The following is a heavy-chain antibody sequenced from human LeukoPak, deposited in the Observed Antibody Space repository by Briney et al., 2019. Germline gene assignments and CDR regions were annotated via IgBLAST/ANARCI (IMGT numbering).Heavy chain of an antibody. CDR1: GFTFSSYE. CDR2: ISSSGSTI. D-gene: IGHD5-12*01. V-gene: IGHV3-48*03. CDR3: ARIRGSGYDFADDY. J-gene: IGHJ4*02. Sequence: GGSLRLSCAASGFTFSSYEMNWVRQAPGKGLEWVSYISSSGSTIYYADSVKGRFTISRDNAKNSLYLQMNSLRAEDTAVYYCARIRGSGYDFADDYWGQGTLVTVSS.